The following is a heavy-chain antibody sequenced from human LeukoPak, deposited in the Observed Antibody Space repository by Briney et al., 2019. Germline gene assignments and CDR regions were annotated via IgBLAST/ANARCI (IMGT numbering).Heavy chain of an antibody. V-gene: IGHV3-23*01. D-gene: IGHD4-17*01. CDR3: AKDSATTVTSVDY. J-gene: IGHJ4*02. Sequence: PGGSLRLSCAASGFTFSGYALTWVRQAPGKGLEWVSTIGYSGADTYYADSVKGRFTISRDNSKNTLYLQMNSLRAEDTAAYYCAKDSATTVTSVDYWGQGTLVTVSS. CDR2: IGYSGADT. CDR1: GFTFSGYA.